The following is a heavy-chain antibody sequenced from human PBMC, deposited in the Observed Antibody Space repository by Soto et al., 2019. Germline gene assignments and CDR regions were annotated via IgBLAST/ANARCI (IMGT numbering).Heavy chain of an antibody. D-gene: IGHD5-12*01. CDR2: ISYDVSNK. CDR3: ARGRYPGYSGYEFDY. Sequence: GGSLRLSCAASGFTFSSYAMHWVRQAPGKGLEWVAVISYDVSNKYYADSVKGRFTISRDNSKNTLYLQMNSLRAEDTAVYYCARGRYPGYSGYEFDYWGQGTMVTVSS. V-gene: IGHV3-30-3*01. CDR1: GFTFSSYA. J-gene: IGHJ4*02.